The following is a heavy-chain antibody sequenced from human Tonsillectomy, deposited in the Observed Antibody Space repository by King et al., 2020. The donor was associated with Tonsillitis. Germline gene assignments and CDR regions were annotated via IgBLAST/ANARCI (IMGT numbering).Heavy chain of an antibody. CDR2: IYTSGST. J-gene: IGHJ4*02. Sequence: QVQLQESGPGLVKPSQTLSLTCTVSGGSISSGSYFWSWIRQSAGKGLEWIGRIYTSGSTNCHPSLKSRVTISVDTSKNQFPLKLTSVTAADTAVYYCARGYYDILTGYLFDYWGQGTQVTVSS. CDR1: GGSISSGSYF. D-gene: IGHD3-9*01. V-gene: IGHV4-61*02. CDR3: ARGYYDILTGYLFDY.